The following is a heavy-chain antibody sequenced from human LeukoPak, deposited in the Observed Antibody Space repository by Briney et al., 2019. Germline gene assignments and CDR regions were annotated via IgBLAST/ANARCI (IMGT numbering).Heavy chain of an antibody. CDR2: ISSSSSYI. D-gene: IGHD3-22*01. V-gene: IGHV3-21*01. J-gene: IGHJ4*02. CDR3: AREHPITMIVVVIAGGLDY. CDR1: GFTFSSYS. Sequence: GGSLRLSCAASGFTFSSYSMNWVRQAPGKGLEWVSSISSSSSYIYYADSVKGRFTISRDKAKNSLYLQMNSLRAEDTAVYYCAREHPITMIVVVIAGGLDYWGQGTLVTVSS.